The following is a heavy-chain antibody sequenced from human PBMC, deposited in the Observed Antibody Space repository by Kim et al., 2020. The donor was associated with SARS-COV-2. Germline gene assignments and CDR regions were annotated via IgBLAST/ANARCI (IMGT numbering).Heavy chain of an antibody. CDR3: ARGSGETYYYYGMDV. Sequence: GGSLRLSCAASGFTVSTNYMNWVRQAPGKGLEWVSVIYSGGSTYYADSVKGRFTISRDNSMNTLYLQMNSLRVEDTAVYYCARGSGETYYYYGMDVWGQGTPVTVSS. CDR2: IYSGGST. D-gene: IGHD3-10*01. V-gene: IGHV3-53*01. CDR1: GFTVSTNY. J-gene: IGHJ6*02.